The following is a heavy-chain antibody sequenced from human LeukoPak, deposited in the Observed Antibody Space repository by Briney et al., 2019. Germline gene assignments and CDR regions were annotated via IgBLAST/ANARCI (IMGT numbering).Heavy chain of an antibody. CDR1: GGTFSSYA. J-gene: IGHJ6*02. CDR2: IVPIFGTA. V-gene: IGHV1-69*13. D-gene: IGHD3-3*01. CDR3: ARGDYYDFWSGYYYSHYYGMDV. Sequence: SVKVSCKASGGTFSSYAISWVRQAPGQGLEWMGGIVPIFGTANYAQKFQGRVTITADESTSTAYMELSSLRSEDTAVYYCARGDYYDFWSGYYYSHYYGMDVWGQGTTVTVSS.